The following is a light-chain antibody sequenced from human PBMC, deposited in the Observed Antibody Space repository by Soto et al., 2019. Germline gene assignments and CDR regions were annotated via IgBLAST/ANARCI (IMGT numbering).Light chain of an antibody. CDR1: QSIGSW. Sequence: DIQMTPDPSSLSVYVVDRVTIACRASQSIGSWLAGYQQKPGKAPKLLIYEASTLQSGVPSRFSGSGSGTEFTLTISSLQPDEFATYDCQHYNSYSEAFGQGTKGDIK. V-gene: IGKV1-5*01. CDR2: EAS. J-gene: IGKJ1*01. CDR3: QHYNSYSEA.